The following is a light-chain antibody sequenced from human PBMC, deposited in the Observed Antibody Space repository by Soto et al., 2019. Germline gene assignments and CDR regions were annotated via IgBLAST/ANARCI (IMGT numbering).Light chain of an antibody. Sequence: EIVLTQSPGTLSLSPGERATLSCRASQSVSSYYLAWYQQKPGQAPRLLIYGASSRATGIPDRFSGSGSGTDFTLTISSLKPEDFAVYYCQQYGSSLYTFGQGTKLEIK. CDR2: GAS. V-gene: IGKV3-20*01. CDR3: QQYGSSLYT. CDR1: QSVSSYY. J-gene: IGKJ2*01.